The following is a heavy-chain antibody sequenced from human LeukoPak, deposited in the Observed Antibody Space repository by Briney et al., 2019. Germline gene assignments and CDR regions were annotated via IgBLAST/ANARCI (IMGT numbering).Heavy chain of an antibody. V-gene: IGHV3-30*02. D-gene: IGHD3-22*01. J-gene: IGHJ4*02. CDR3: AKDQKHYYDSSGYYRIPHY. CDR1: GFTFSSYG. CDR2: IRYDGSNK. Sequence: PGGSLRLSCAASGFTFSSYGMHWVRQAPGKGLEWVAFIRYDGSNKCYADSVKGRFTISRDNSKNTLYLQMNSLRAEDTAVYYCAKDQKHYYDSSGYYRIPHYWGQGTLVTVSS.